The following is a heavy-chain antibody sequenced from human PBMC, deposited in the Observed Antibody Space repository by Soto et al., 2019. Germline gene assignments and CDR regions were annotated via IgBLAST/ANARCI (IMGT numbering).Heavy chain of an antibody. CDR2: INNYSGKT. D-gene: IGHD6-6*01. J-gene: IGHJ3*02. Sequence: ASVKVSCKASGYTFTGFGISWVRQAPGKGLEWMGWINNYSGKTNYAQKLQGRVTMTEDTSTDTAYMELSSLRSEDTAVYYCATDPRARSLFDIWGQGTMVTVSS. CDR3: ATDPRARSLFDI. V-gene: IGHV1-18*01. CDR1: GYTFTGFG.